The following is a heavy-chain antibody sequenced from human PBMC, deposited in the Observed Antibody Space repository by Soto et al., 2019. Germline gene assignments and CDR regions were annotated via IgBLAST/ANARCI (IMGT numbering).Heavy chain of an antibody. Sequence: PGGSLRLSCAASGFTLSDYYMTWIRQAPGKGLEWVSYISSSGSTIYYADSVKGRFTISRDNAKNSLCLQMNSLRAEDTAVYYCARGPELLSPMDVWGKGTTVTVSS. V-gene: IGHV3-11*01. CDR2: ISSSGSTI. D-gene: IGHD1-7*01. J-gene: IGHJ6*03. CDR3: ARGPELLSPMDV. CDR1: GFTLSDYY.